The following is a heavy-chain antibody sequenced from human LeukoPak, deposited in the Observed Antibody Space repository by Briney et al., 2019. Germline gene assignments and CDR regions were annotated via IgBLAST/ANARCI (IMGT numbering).Heavy chain of an antibody. J-gene: IGHJ4*02. CDR1: AFTFSSYA. Sequence: GGSLRLSGAASAFTFSSYAMNWVLQAPGKGLEWVSGISGSGGSTYYADSVKGRFTISRDNSKNTLYLQMNSLRAEDTAVYYCAKVTVVVPAAISYGVDYWGQGTLVTVSS. CDR2: ISGSGGST. D-gene: IGHD2-2*01. CDR3: AKVTVVVPAAISYGVDY. V-gene: IGHV3-23*01.